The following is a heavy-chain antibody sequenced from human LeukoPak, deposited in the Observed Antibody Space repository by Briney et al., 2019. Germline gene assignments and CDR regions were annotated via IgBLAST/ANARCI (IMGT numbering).Heavy chain of an antibody. J-gene: IGHJ3*02. CDR2: IRYDGNNK. V-gene: IGHV3-30*02. D-gene: IGHD4-17*01. CDR1: GFTFSSYG. Sequence: PGGSLRLSCAASGFTFSSYGMDWVRQAPGKGLEWVAFIRYDGNNKDYADSVKGRFTISRDNSKNTLYLQMNSLRVEDTAVYYCAKGYGDLVAFDIWGQGTMVPVSS. CDR3: AKGYGDLVAFDI.